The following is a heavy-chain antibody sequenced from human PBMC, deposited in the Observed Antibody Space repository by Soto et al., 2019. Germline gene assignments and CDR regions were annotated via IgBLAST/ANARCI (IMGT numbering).Heavy chain of an antibody. Sequence: GASVEVSCEASGYTFTGCYMHWVRHALGQGLEWMGWINPNSGGTNYAQKFQGWVTMTRDTSISTAYMELSSLRSEDTAVYYCARVASAWIKDAFDIWGQGTMVTVSS. D-gene: IGHD5-12*01. CDR2: INPNSGGT. CDR3: ARVASAWIKDAFDI. CDR1: GYTFTGCY. J-gene: IGHJ3*02. V-gene: IGHV1-2*04.